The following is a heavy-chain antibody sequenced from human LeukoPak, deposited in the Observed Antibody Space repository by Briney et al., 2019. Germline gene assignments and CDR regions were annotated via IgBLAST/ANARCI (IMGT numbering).Heavy chain of an antibody. CDR2: ISAYNGNT. CDR1: GYTFTSYG. Sequence: ASVKVSCKASGYTFTSYGISWVRQAPGQGLEWMGWISAYNGNTNYAQKLQGRVTMTTDTSTSTAYMELRSLRSDDTAVYYCARGRVEDIVVVPAVGYGMDVWGQGTTVTVSS. J-gene: IGHJ6*02. CDR3: ARGRVEDIVVVPAVGYGMDV. V-gene: IGHV1-18*01. D-gene: IGHD2-2*01.